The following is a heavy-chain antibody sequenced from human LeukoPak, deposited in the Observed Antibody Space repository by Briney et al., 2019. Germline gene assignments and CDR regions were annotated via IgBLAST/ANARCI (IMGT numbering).Heavy chain of an antibody. V-gene: IGHV3-7*01. D-gene: IGHD1/OR15-1a*01. CDR2: IKEDGSEK. CDR3: ARDPRGTVSP. CDR1: GFTFRNYW. J-gene: IGHJ5*02. Sequence: GGSLRLSCTASGFTFRNYWMSWVRQAPGKGLEWVANIKEDGSEKYYVDSVRGRFTISRDNAKNSLYLQMNTLRAEDTAVYYCARDPRGTVSPWGQGTLVTVSS.